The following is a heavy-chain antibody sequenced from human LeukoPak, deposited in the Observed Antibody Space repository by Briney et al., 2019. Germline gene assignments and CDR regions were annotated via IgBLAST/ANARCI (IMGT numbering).Heavy chain of an antibody. D-gene: IGHD3-22*01. CDR2: IYYSGST. CDR1: GGSISSYY. CDR3: ARLVSDYYDSKNWFDP. Sequence: SETLSLTCTVSGGSISSYYWSWIRQPPGKGLEWIGYIYYSGSTNYNPSLKGRVTISVDTSKNQFSLKLSSVTAADTAVYYCARLVSDYYDSKNWFDPWGQGTLVTVSP. V-gene: IGHV4-59*08. J-gene: IGHJ5*02.